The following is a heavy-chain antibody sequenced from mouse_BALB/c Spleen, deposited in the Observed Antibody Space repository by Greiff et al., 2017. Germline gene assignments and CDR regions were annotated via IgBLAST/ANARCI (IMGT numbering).Heavy chain of an antibody. V-gene: IGHV5-12-2*01. CDR1: GFTFSSYT. CDR2: ISNGGGST. D-gene: IGHD2-14*01. CDR3: ARHDNYRYDGAWFAY. Sequence: EVQRVESGGGLVQPGGSLKLSCAASGFTFSSYTMSWVRQTPEKRLEWVAYISNGGGSTYYPDTVKGRFTISRDNAKNTLYLQMSSLKSEDTAMYYCARHDNYRYDGAWFAYWGQGTLVTVSA. J-gene: IGHJ3*01.